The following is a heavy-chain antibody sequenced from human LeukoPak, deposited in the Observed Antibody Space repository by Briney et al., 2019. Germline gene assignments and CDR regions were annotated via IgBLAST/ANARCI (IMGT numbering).Heavy chain of an antibody. CDR1: GFTFSSYA. J-gene: IGHJ4*02. D-gene: IGHD3-10*01. CDR3: ARDSASYGPGDLDY. CDR2: ISSSSSYI. V-gene: IGHV3-21*01. Sequence: GGSLRLSCAASGFTFSSYAMSWVRQAPGKGLEWVSAISSSSSYIYYADSVKGRFTISRDNAKNSLYLQMNSLRAEDTAVYYCARDSASYGPGDLDYWGQGTLVTVSS.